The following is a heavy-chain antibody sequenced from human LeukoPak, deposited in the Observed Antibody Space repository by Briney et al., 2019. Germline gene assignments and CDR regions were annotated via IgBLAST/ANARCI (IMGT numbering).Heavy chain of an antibody. CDR1: GYTFTSYG. CDR3: ARDSGHTLSYYGSGSYYKKVLPLRGMDV. Sequence: ASVKVSCKASGYTFTSYGISWVRQAPGQGLEWMGWISGYNGNTNYAQKLQGRVTMTTDTSTSTAYMELRSLRSDDTAVYYCARDSGHTLSYYGSGSYYKKVLPLRGMDVWGQGTTVTVSS. CDR2: ISGYNGNT. V-gene: IGHV1-18*01. J-gene: IGHJ6*02. D-gene: IGHD3-10*01.